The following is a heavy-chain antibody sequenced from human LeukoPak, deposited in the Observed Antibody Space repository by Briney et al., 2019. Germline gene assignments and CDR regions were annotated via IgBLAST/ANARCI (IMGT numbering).Heavy chain of an antibody. CDR3: ARPHGSSLPRVFDY. J-gene: IGHJ4*02. CDR1: GYSFISYW. CDR2: IYPGDSDT. D-gene: IGHD6-6*01. V-gene: IGHV5-51*01. Sequence: GESLKISCKASGYSFISYWIGWVRQMPGKGLEWMGIIYPGDSDTRYSPSFQGQVTISADKSVSTAYLQWSSLKASDTAMYYCARPHGSSLPRVFDYWGQGTLVTVSS.